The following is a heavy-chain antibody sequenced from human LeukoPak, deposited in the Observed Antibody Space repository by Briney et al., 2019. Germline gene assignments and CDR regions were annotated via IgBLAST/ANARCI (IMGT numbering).Heavy chain of an antibody. J-gene: IGHJ4*02. CDR2: IHYSGTT. Sequence: PSETLSLTCTVSRGFITSHSWGWVRQPPGKGLEWMGHIHYSGTTSYNPSLKSPVTITSDTSNDQFSLKLSSVTAADTAMYYCARWGVPSFDFWGRGTLVTVSS. D-gene: IGHD3-16*01. V-gene: IGHV4-59*11. CDR1: RGFITSHS. CDR3: ARWGVPSFDF.